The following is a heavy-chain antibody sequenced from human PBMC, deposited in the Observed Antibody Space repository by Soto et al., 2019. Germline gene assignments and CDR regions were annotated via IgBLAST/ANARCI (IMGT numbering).Heavy chain of an antibody. Sequence: SETLSLTCTVSGGSIDSGDYYWSWIRQPPGKGLEWIGYFYYSGTTNYNPFLKSRVTLSLDKSKNQFSLKMNSVTAADTAVYYCTTGIFWRPLDYWGQGTLVTVYS. CDR1: GGSIDSGDYY. J-gene: IGHJ4*02. CDR2: FYYSGTT. CDR3: TTGIFWRPLDY. V-gene: IGHV4-61*08.